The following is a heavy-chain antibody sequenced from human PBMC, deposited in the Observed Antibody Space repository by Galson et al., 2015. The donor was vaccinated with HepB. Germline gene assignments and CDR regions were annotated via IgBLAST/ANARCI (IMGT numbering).Heavy chain of an antibody. CDR2: FDPDDDET. Sequence: SVKVSCKVSGHTLTDLSIHWVRQAPGKGLEWMGYFDPDDDETLYAQKFQGRVTLTEDTSADTAYMELSSLKSEDTAIYYCATDSMANGDYLADSWGQGTLVSVSS. D-gene: IGHD4-17*01. CDR1: GHTLTDLS. V-gene: IGHV1-24*01. CDR3: ATDSMANGDYLADS. J-gene: IGHJ4*02.